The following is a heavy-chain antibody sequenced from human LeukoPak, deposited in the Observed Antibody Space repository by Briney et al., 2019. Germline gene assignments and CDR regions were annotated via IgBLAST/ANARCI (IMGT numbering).Heavy chain of an antibody. V-gene: IGHV4-39*01. D-gene: IGHD3-10*02. J-gene: IGHJ5*02. CDR1: GVSISDSNYHWSY. CDR2: ISYDCTT. Sequence: SETLSLTCSVSGVSISDSNYHWSYWGWIRQPPGKGLECIGSISYDCTTHYSPSLQSRVPISVDTSKNQFSLKLNSLTAADTAIYSCARQYVPIRSKNNWFGPWGQGTLVSVSS. CDR3: ARQYVPIRSKNNWFGP.